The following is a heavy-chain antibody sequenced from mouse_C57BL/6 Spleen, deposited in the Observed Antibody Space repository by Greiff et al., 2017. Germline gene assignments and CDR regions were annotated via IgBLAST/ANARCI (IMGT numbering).Heavy chain of an antibody. CDR2: ISSGSSTI. V-gene: IGHV5-17*01. J-gene: IGHJ4*01. CDR3: ARGCGNYRGGAVDY. CDR1: GFTFSDYG. Sequence: EVKLQASGGGLVKPGGSLKLSCAASGFTFSDYGMHWVRQAPEKGLEWVAYISSGSSTIYYADTVKGRFTISRDNAKNTLFLQMTSLRSEETAMYYCARGCGNYRGGAVDYWGQGTSVTVSS. D-gene: IGHD2-1*01.